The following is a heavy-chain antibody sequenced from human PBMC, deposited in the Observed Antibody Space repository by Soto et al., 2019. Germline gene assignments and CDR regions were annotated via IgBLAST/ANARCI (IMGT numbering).Heavy chain of an antibody. CDR3: ARQGDDSSGYYYPPEYFQH. V-gene: IGHV4-39*01. J-gene: IGHJ1*01. Sequence: QLQLQESGPGLVKPSETLSLTCTVSGGSISSSSYYWGWIRQPPGKGLEWIGSIYYSGSTYYNPSLKSRVTISVDTSKNQFSLKLSSVTAADTAVYYCARQGDDSSGYYYPPEYFQHWGQGTLVTVSS. D-gene: IGHD3-22*01. CDR1: GGSISSSSYY. CDR2: IYYSGST.